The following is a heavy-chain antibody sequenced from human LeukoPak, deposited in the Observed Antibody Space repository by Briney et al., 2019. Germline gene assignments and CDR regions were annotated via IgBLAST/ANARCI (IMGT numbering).Heavy chain of an antibody. CDR3: ARDRASMHSTSSSSTIDY. Sequence: GASVKVSCKASGYTFTGYYMHWVRQAPGQGLEWMGWINPNSGGTNYAQKFLGRVTMTRDTSISTAYMELSRLRSDDTAVYYCARDRASMHSTSSSSTIDYWGQGTLVTVSS. D-gene: IGHD6-13*01. V-gene: IGHV1-2*02. CDR1: GYTFTGYY. CDR2: INPNSGGT. J-gene: IGHJ4*02.